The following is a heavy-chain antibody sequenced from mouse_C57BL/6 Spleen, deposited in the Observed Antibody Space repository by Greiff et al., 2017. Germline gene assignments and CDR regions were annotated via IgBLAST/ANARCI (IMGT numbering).Heavy chain of an antibody. CDR2: ISDGGSYT. J-gene: IGHJ3*01. CDR3: ARSDSSAPSAY. D-gene: IGHD3-2*02. Sequence: DVQLVESGGGLVTPGGSLKLSCAASGFTFSSYAMSWVRQTPEKRLEWVATISDGGSYTYYPDNVKGRFTISRDNAKNNLYLQMSHLKSEDTAMXYCARSDSSAPSAYWGQGTLVTVSA. V-gene: IGHV5-4*01. CDR1: GFTFSSYA.